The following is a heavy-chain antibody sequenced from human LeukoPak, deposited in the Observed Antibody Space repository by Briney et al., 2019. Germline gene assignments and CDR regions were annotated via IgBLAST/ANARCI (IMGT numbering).Heavy chain of an antibody. J-gene: IGHJ4*02. CDR1: GGTFSSYA. D-gene: IGHD1-1*01. V-gene: IGHV1-69*04. CDR3: AREGEERARNFDY. CDR2: IIPILGIA. Sequence: GASVKVSCKASGGTFSSYAISWVRQAPGQGLEWMGRIIPILGIANYAQKFRGRVTITADKSTSTAYMELSSLRSEDTAVYYCAREGEERARNFDYWGQGTLVTVSS.